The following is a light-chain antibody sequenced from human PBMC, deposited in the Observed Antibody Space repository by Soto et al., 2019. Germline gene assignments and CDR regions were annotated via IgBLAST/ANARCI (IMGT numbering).Light chain of an antibody. J-gene: IGKJ1*01. CDR1: QSLSSN. CDR2: RAS. Sequence: EIVMTQSPATLSVSPGERATLSCRASQSLSSNLAWYQQKPGQAPRLLIYRASTRATGIPARFSGSGSGTEFTLTISSLQSEDFAIYYCQQYSNWPPKTFGQGTKVDIK. V-gene: IGKV3-15*01. CDR3: QQYSNWPPKT.